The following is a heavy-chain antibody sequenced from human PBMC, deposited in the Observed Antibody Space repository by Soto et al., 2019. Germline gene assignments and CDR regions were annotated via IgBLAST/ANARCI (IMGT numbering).Heavy chain of an antibody. V-gene: IGHV4-39*01. D-gene: IGHD1-1*01. J-gene: IGHJ4*02. CDR3: KRRLVRYEGLDDY. Sequence: QLQLQESGPGLVKPSETLSLTCTVSGASISGSHYFWGWIRQPPGKGLECIGSIHYSGNTYYNPSHQSRVTIAGDTSKNQVSLNLTVVTAADTAVYYCKRRLVRYEGLDDYWGQGTLVTVSS. CDR2: IHYSGNT. CDR1: GASISGSHYF.